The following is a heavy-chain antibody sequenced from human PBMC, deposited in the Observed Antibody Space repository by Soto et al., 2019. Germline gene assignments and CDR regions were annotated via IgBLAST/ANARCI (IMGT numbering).Heavy chain of an antibody. Sequence: SLRLSCAASVFTFSRYGMHWVRQAPGQGLEWVTVISNDGSDKYYADFVEGRFTISRDNAKNTLYLQMNSLRPEDTAVYYCARSSNNLGGFDDYWGQGTMVTVPS. CDR3: ARSSNNLGGFDDY. V-gene: IGHV3-30*03. CDR2: ISNDGSDK. CDR1: VFTFSRYG. D-gene: IGHD3-16*01. J-gene: IGHJ4*02.